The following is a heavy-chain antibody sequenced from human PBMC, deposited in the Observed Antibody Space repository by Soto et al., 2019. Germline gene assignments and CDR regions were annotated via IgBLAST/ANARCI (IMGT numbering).Heavy chain of an antibody. V-gene: IGHV3-7*01. D-gene: IGHD2-15*01. Sequence: EVQLVESGGGLVQPGGSLRLSCAASGFTFSSYWMSWVRQAPGKGLEWVANIKEDESEKHYVDSVKGRFTISRDNAKNSLYLQMTSLRAEDTAVYHCARGYSVANWGQGTLVTVSS. CDR1: GFTFSSYW. CDR3: ARGYSVAN. J-gene: IGHJ4*02. CDR2: IKEDESEK.